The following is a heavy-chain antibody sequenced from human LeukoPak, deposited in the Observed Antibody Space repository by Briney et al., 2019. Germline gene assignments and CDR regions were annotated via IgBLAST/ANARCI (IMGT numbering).Heavy chain of an antibody. CDR3: ARGPYSSSSRNWFDP. Sequence: GRSLRLSCAASGFTFSSYAMHWVRQAPGKGLEYVSAISSNGGSTYYANSVKGRFTISRDNSKNTLYLQMGSLRAEDMAVYYCARGPYSSSSRNWFDPWGQGTLVTVSS. CDR1: GFTFSSYA. V-gene: IGHV3-64*01. CDR2: ISSNGGST. D-gene: IGHD6-13*01. J-gene: IGHJ5*02.